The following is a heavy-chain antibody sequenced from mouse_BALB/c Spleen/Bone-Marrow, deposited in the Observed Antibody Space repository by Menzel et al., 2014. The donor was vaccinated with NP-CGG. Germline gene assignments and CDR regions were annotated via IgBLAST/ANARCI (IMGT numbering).Heavy chain of an antibody. CDR2: ISSGGGST. CDR1: GFAFSSYD. CDR3: ARGYYYGSSFDY. Sequence: EVKLMESGGGLVKPGGSLKLSCAASGFAFSSYDMSWVRQTPEKRLEWVACISSGGGSTYYPDTVKGRFTISRDNAKNTLYLQMSSLKSEDTAMYYCARGYYYGSSFDYWGQGTTLTVSS. D-gene: IGHD1-1*01. V-gene: IGHV5-12-1*01. J-gene: IGHJ2*01.